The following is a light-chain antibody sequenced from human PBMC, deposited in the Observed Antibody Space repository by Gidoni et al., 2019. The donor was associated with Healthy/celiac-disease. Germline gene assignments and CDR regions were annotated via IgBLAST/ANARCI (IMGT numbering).Light chain of an antibody. J-gene: IGLJ2*01. CDR1: SSDVGSYNL. CDR2: DGS. V-gene: IGLV2-23*01. CDR3: CSYAGSTTFVV. Sequence: QSALTQPASVSGSPGQSITSSCTGTSSDVGSYNLVPWYQQHPGNAPKVMIYDGSTRPSGVSNRFSGSKSGNTASLTISGLQAEDEADYYCCSYAGSTTFVVFGGGTKLTVL.